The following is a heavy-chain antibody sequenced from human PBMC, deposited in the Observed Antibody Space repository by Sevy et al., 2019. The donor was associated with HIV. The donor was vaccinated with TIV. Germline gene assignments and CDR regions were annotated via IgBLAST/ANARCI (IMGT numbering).Heavy chain of an antibody. Sequence: GGSLRLSCAASGSDFTTYSMSWVRQAPGKGREWVSTLSFGCGKINYPDSVKGRFTISRDNSKSSVYLQMNNMRVEDTAVYYCAREGCTKPHDYWGQGTLVTVSS. J-gene: IGHJ4*02. D-gene: IGHD2-8*01. CDR2: LSFGCGKI. CDR3: AREGCTKPHDY. CDR1: GSDFTTYS. V-gene: IGHV3-23*01.